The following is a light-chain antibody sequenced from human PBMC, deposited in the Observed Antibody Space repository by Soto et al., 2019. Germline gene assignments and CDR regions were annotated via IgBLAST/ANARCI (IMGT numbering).Light chain of an antibody. Sequence: EIVLTQSPATLSLSPGERAILSCSASQSVRSNLAWYQHNPGQAPSLLIYDVSNRATGIPGRFSGSGFGTDFTLTISNVEPEDFAVYYCQQRDNWPWKFGQGAKVEIK. V-gene: IGKV3-11*01. CDR1: QSVRSN. CDR3: QQRDNWPWK. J-gene: IGKJ1*01. CDR2: DVS.